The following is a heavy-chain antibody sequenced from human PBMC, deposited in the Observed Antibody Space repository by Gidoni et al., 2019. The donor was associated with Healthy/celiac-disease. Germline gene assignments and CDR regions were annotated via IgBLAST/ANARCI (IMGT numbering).Heavy chain of an antibody. Sequence: QVQLVESGGGVVQHVRSLRPSCAASGFTFSSSAMHWVRQAQGKGQEWVAVISYDGSNKYYGDSVKGGFTISRDNSKNTLYLQMNSLRAEDTAVYYCARSIIVGVVKYYYGMDVWGQGTTVTVSS. CDR3: ARSIIVGVVKYYYGMDV. V-gene: IGHV3-30-3*01. J-gene: IGHJ6*02. CDR1: GFTFSSSA. D-gene: IGHD3-3*01. CDR2: ISYDGSNK.